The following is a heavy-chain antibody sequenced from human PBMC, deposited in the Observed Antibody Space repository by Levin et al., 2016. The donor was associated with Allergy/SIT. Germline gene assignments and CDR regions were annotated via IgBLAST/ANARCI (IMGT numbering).Heavy chain of an antibody. Sequence: VRQMPGKGLEWMGIIYPGDSDTRYSPSFQGQVTISADKSISTAYLQWSSLKASDTAMYYCARPTSGYDILTGYFPGAFDIWGQGTMVTVSS. V-gene: IGHV5-51*01. D-gene: IGHD3-9*01. CDR2: IYPGDSDT. J-gene: IGHJ3*02. CDR3: ARPTSGYDILTGYFPGAFDI.